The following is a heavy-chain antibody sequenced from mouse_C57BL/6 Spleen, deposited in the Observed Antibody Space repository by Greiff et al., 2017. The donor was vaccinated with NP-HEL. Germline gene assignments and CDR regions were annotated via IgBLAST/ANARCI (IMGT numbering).Heavy chain of an antibody. Sequence: EVQLQQSGPGLVKPSQSLSLTCSVTGYSITSGYYWNWIRQFPGNKLEWMGYISYDGSNNYNPSLKNRISITRDTSKNQFFLKLNSVTTEDTATYYCARDRYAMDCWGQGTSVTVSS. CDR1: GYSITSGYY. CDR3: ARDRYAMDC. V-gene: IGHV3-6*01. J-gene: IGHJ4*01. CDR2: ISYDGSN.